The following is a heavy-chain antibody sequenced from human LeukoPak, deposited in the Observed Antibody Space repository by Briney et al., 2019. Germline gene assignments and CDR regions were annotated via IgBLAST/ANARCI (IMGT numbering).Heavy chain of an antibody. J-gene: IGHJ4*02. CDR2: VHTSGNT. Sequence: PSETLSLTCTVSGGSISSYYWSWIRQPAGKGLEWIGRVHTSGNTNYNPSLKSRVTMSVDTSKNQFSLRLSSVTAADTAVYYCARGYGRYFDYWGQGTLVTVSS. V-gene: IGHV4-4*07. D-gene: IGHD5-18*01. CDR1: GGSISSYY. CDR3: ARGYGRYFDY.